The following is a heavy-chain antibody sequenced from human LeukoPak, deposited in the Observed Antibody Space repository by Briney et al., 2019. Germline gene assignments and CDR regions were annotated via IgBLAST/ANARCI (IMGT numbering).Heavy chain of an antibody. CDR1: GASISSEPYF. CDR2: IYYTGNT. CDR3: ARAGIFYYFDY. V-gene: IGHV4-31*03. J-gene: IGHJ4*02. Sequence: SETLSLTCTVSGASISSEPYFWGWIRQHPVKGLEWLGYIYYTGNTASNPSLQSRLTISRDTSENQFSLSLTSVTAADTAVYYCARAGIFYYFDYWGQGTLVTVSS. D-gene: IGHD3-10*01.